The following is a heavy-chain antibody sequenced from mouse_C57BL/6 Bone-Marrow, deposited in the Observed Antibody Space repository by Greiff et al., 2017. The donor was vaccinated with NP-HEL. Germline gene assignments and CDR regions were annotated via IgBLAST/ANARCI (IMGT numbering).Heavy chain of an antibody. CDR1: GYTFTDYN. D-gene: IGHD2-3*01. J-gene: IGHJ3*01. CDR2: INPNNGGT. V-gene: IGHV1-22*01. CDR3: ARGYDGYYSWFAY. Sequence: VQLQQSGPELVKPGASVKMSCKASGYTFTDYNMHWVKQSHGKSLEWIGYINPNNGGTSYNQKFKGKATLTVDKSSSTAYMQLSSLTSEDSAVYYCARGYDGYYSWFAYWGQGTLVTVSA.